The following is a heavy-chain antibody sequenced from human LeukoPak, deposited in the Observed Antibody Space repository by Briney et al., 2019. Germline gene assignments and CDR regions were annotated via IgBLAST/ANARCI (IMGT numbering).Heavy chain of an antibody. V-gene: IGHV4-38-2*02. CDR2: IYYTGST. CDR3: ARVRSGSYSATDY. J-gene: IGHJ4*02. CDR1: GYSISSGYY. Sequence: PSETLSLTCTVSGYSISSGYYWGWIRQPPGKGLEWIGSIYYTGSTYYTPPLKSRVTMSVDTSKNQFSLNLNSVTAADTAVYYCARVRSGSYSATDYWGQGTLVTVSS. D-gene: IGHD1-26*01.